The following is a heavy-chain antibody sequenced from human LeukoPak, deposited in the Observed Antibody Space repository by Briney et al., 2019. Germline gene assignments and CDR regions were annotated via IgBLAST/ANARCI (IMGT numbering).Heavy chain of an antibody. V-gene: IGHV4-59*08. CDR1: GGSLTSDY. CDR2: FSYSGST. CDR3: ARADESLVYGMDV. J-gene: IGHJ6*02. Sequence: SESLPLTCTLSGGSLTSDYWSWIRQSPGKGLEWIGYFSYSGSTHYSPSLTSRVTISVDTPRNQLSLKLRSVTAADTGIYYCARADESLVYGMDVSGPGTTVIVSS.